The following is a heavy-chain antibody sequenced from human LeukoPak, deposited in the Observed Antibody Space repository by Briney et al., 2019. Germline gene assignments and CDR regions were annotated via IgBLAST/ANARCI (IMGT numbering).Heavy chain of an antibody. CDR1: GFTFSDYY. CDR2: ISSSGSTI. D-gene: IGHD6-19*01. V-gene: IGHV3-11*01. Sequence: PGGSLRLSCAASGFTFSDYYMSWIRQAPGKGLEWVSYISSSGSTIYYADSVKGRFTISRDNAKNSLYLQMNSLRAEDTAVYYCARDKIRGAVAGTGVYWGQGTLVTVSS. J-gene: IGHJ4*02. CDR3: ARDKIRGAVAGTGVY.